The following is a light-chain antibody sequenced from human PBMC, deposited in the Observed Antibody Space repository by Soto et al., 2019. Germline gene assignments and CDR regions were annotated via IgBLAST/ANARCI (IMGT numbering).Light chain of an antibody. CDR3: QQYGSSPWT. V-gene: IGKV3-20*01. J-gene: IGKJ1*01. Sequence: EIVLTQSPGTLSLSPGERATPSCRASQSVRSSFFAWYQQKPGQAPRLLIYGASSRATGIPDRFSGSGSGTDFTLTISRLEPEDFALYYCQQYGSSPWTFGQGTRVEIK. CDR1: QSVRSSF. CDR2: GAS.